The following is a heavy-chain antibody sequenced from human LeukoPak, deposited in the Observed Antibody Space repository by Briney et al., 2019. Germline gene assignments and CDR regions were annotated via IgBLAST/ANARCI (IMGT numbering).Heavy chain of an antibody. CDR2: INPSGSSA. CDR1: GNTFTRYY. J-gene: IGHJ4*02. CDR3: ARVGYYDFWSGYYSSLAY. Sequence: ASVKVSCKASGNTFTRYYMHWVRQAPGQGLEWMGIINPSGSSASYAQKFQGRVTMTRDMSTSTVYMELSSLRSEDTAVYYCARVGYYDFWSGYYSSLAYWGQGTLVTVSS. D-gene: IGHD3-3*01. V-gene: IGHV1-46*01.